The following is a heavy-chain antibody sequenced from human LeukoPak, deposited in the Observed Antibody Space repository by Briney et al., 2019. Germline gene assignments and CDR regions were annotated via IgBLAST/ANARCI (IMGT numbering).Heavy chain of an antibody. CDR3: ARSPCSSTSCYYYFDY. CDR1: GGTFSSYA. D-gene: IGHD2-2*01. J-gene: IGHJ4*02. CDR2: IIPIFGTA. Sequence: SVNVSCKASGGTFSSYAISWVRQAPGQGLEWMGGIIPIFGTANYAQKFQGRVTITTDESTSTAYMELSSLRSEDTAVYYCARSPCSSTSCYYYFDYWGQGTLVTVSS. V-gene: IGHV1-69*05.